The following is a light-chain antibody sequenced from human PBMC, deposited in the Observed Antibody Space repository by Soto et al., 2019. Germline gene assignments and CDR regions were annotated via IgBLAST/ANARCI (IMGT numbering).Light chain of an antibody. J-gene: IGLJ1*01. CDR2: NVY. CDR3: SSYTYSSTYL. CDR1: SSDVGGYNS. Sequence: QSLLTQPASVSWSPGQSITISCTGTSSDVGGYNSVSWYQHHPGKAPKLMIYNVYNRPSGVFHRFSGSKSGSTASLTISGLQAEDEADYYCSSYTYSSTYLFGTGTKVTVL. V-gene: IGLV2-14*03.